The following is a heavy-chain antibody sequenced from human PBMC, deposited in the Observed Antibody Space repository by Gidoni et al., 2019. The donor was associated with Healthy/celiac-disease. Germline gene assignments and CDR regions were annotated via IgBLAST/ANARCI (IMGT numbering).Heavy chain of an antibody. CDR2: IYSGGST. CDR3: ARERVGYCSSTSCYGWFDP. V-gene: IGHV3-53*01. J-gene: IGHJ5*02. Sequence: EVQLVESGGGLIQPGGSLRLSCAASGFTVSSNYLSWVRQAPGKGLEWVSVIYSGGSTYYADSVKGRFTISRDNSKNTLYLQMNSLRAEDTVVYYCARERVGYCSSTSCYGWFDPWGQGTLVTVSS. D-gene: IGHD2-2*01. CDR1: GFTVSSNY.